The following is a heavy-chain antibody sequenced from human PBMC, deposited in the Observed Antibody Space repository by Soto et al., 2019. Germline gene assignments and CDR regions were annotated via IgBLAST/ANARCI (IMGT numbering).Heavy chain of an antibody. CDR2: ISAYNGNT. CDR1: GYTFTSYG. J-gene: IGHJ3*02. CDR3: ASPKRPVVAATDDAFDI. V-gene: IGHV1-18*01. D-gene: IGHD2-15*01. Sequence: ASVKVSCKASGYTFTSYGISWVRQAPGQGLEWMGWISAYNGNTNYAQKLQGRVTMTTDTSTSTAYMELRSLRSDDTAVYYCASPKRPVVAATDDAFDIWGQGTMVTVSS.